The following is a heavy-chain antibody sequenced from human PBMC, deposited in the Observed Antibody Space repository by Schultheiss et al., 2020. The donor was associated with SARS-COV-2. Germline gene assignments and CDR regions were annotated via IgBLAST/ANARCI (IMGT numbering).Heavy chain of an antibody. D-gene: IGHD3-3*01. V-gene: IGHV4-4*02. Sequence: SQTLSLTCVVSGGSISSSNWWSWVRQPPGKGLEWIGEIYHSGSTNYNASLKSRVTISVDKSKNQFSLKLSSVTAADTAVYYCARVQIFGVTNRYYYYGMDVWGQGTTVTVSS. CDR3: ARVQIFGVTNRYYYYGMDV. J-gene: IGHJ6*02. CDR1: GGSISSSNW. CDR2: IYHSGST.